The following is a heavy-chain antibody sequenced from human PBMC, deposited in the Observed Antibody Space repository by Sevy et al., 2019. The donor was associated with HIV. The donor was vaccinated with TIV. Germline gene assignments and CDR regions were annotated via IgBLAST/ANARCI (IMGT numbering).Heavy chain of an antibody. CDR2: ISSSSNYI. V-gene: IGHV3-21*01. J-gene: IGHJ4*02. CDR1: GFTFSKYP. CDR3: VRDGGCSSSSCLLYFDY. Sequence: GGSLRLSCVVSGFTFSKYPMNWVRQAPGKGLEWVSSISSSSNYIYYGDSVKGRFTSSRDNAKNSLYLQMNSLRGDDTAVYYCVRDGGCSSSSCLLYFDYWGQGILVTVSS. D-gene: IGHD2-15*01.